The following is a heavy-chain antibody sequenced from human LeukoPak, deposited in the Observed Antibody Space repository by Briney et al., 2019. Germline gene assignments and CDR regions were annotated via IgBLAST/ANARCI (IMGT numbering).Heavy chain of an antibody. Sequence: GGSLRLSCTASGFTFRDFAMNWVRQAPGQGLEWVGFVKINVYGGTTEYAASVKGRFTISRDDSKAIAYLQMNSLKTEDTAVYYCTRDHRDDWNPGYYFDYWGQGTLVTVSS. CDR2: VKINVYGGTT. CDR1: GFTFRDFA. J-gene: IGHJ4*02. CDR3: TRDHRDDWNPGYYFDY. D-gene: IGHD1-1*01. V-gene: IGHV3-49*04.